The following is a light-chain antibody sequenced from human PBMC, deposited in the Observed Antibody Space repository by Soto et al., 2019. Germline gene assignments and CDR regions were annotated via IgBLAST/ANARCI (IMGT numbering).Light chain of an antibody. CDR2: YDD. CDR1: SSNIGNNA. J-gene: IGLJ3*02. Sequence: QSVLTQPPSMSEAPRQRVIISCSGSSSNIGNNAVNWYQQLPGKAPKLLIFYDDLMPSGVSDRFSASKSGTSASLAISWLRSEDEADYYCSSWDDNLNGVVFGGGTKLTVL. V-gene: IGLV1-36*01. CDR3: SSWDDNLNGVV.